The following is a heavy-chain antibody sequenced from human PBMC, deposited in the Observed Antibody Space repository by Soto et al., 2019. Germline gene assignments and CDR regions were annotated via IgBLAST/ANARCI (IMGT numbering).Heavy chain of an antibody. CDR2: IIGDGSGA. D-gene: IGHD3-3*01. CDR1: GFTFSDSW. CDR3: ARVGVASRGIDS. J-gene: IGHJ4*02. Sequence: GSLRLSCVASGFTFSDSWMHWVRQPPGKGLVWLSRIIGDGSGADYADSVKGRFFISRDNARNTVYLQMDSLGVEDTAVYYCARVGVASRGIDSWGQGILVTVSS. V-gene: IGHV3-74*01.